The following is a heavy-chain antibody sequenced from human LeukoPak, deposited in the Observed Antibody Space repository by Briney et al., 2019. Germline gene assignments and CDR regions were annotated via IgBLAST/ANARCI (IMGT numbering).Heavy chain of an antibody. V-gene: IGHV3-53*04. CDR2: IYSGGST. CDR3: AREDGTSYYGYGAS. D-gene: IGHD3-10*01. Sequence: GGSLRLSCAASGFTDSSNYMSWVRQAPGKGLEWVSVIYSGGSTYYADSVKGRFTISRHNSKNTLYLQMNSLRAEDTAVYYCAREDGTSYYGYGASGAQRTLVTVSS. CDR1: GFTDSSNY. J-gene: IGHJ4*02.